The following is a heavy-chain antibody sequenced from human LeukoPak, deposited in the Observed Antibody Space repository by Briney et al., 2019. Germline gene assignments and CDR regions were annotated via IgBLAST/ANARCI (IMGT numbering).Heavy chain of an antibody. CDR3: AKDRDPPRDGHNWGGLDD. V-gene: IGHV3-23*01. Sequence: GGSLRLSCAASGFIFSSYAMSWVRQAPGMGLEWVSTISGGGDNTNYADSVKGRFTISSDNSKNTLYLQMNSLRAEDTAVYYCAKDRDPPRDGHNWGGLDDWGQGALVTVSS. D-gene: IGHD5-24*01. J-gene: IGHJ4*02. CDR2: ISGGGDNT. CDR1: GFIFSSYA.